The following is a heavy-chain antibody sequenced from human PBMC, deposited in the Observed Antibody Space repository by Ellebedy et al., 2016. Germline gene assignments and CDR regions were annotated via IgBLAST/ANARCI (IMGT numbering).Heavy chain of an antibody. CDR2: VNTNAGSA. J-gene: IGHJ4*02. Sequence: ASVKVSXKASGYTFTTYYMQWVRQAPGQGLEWMGIVNTNAGSANYAQKFQGRVTMTRDTSTNTVYMELSNLRPDDTAVYYCARHNGNSGRSASWLYWGQGTLVTVSS. CDR1: GYTFTTYY. CDR3: ARHNGNSGRSASWLY. D-gene: IGHD3-10*01. V-gene: IGHV1-46*01.